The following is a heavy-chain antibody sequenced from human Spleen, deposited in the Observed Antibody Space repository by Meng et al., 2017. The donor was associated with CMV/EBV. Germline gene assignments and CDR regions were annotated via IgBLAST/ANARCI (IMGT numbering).Heavy chain of an antibody. D-gene: IGHD3-10*01. CDR3: ARDTSGSGNWYFAL. CDR2: TCYSGDT. CDR1: GGSISGYC. V-gene: IGHV4-59*01. J-gene: IGHJ2*01. Sequence: SETLSLTCTVSGGSISGYCWSWIRQTPGKGLEWIGYTCYSGDTYSNPSLRSRVAISVDTSKNQFSLRLRSVTAADTAVYYCARDTSGSGNWYFALWGRGTLVTVSS.